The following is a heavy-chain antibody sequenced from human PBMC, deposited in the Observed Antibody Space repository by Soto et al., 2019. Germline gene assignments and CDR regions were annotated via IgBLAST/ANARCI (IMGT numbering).Heavy chain of an antibody. V-gene: IGHV1-18*04. CDR3: AATGGHYFGLDV. CDR1: DNTFTYYG. J-gene: IGHJ6*02. CDR2: ISGYNAKT. Sequence: QAQLVQSGSEVKRPGASVKVSCKSSDNTFTYYGINRERQTPGQGLEWPGWISGYNAKTRDAPKFADRVTMTADTGTTTAFLEVRSLTSDDSGTYFCAATGGHYFGLDVWGQGTTVTVSS. D-gene: IGHD2-8*02.